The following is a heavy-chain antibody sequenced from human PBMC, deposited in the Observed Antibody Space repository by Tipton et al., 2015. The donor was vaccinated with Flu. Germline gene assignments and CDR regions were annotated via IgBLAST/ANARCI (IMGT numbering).Heavy chain of an antibody. CDR1: GFTFSSYG. D-gene: IGHD2-8*01. V-gene: IGHV3-33*01. J-gene: IGHJ6*02. CDR3: ARESHYAIRPGHYYYYGMDV. Sequence: SLRLSCAASGFTFSSYGMHWVRQAPGKGLEWVAVIWYDGSNKYYADSVKGRFTISRDNSKNTLYLQMNSLRAEDTAVYYCARESHYAIRPGHYYYYGMDVWGQGTTVTVSS. CDR2: IWYDGSNK.